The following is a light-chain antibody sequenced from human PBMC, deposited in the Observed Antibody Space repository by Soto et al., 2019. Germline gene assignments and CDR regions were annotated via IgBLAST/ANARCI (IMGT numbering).Light chain of an antibody. J-gene: IGKJ1*01. Sequence: AIQMTQSPSSLSKCVGERGPITSRASQGIRNDLGWYQQKPGKAPKLLIYKASTLQSGVPSRFSGSGSGTEFTLTISRLEPEDFAVYYCQQYGSSPRTFGQGAKVEI. V-gene: IGKV1-6*01. CDR3: QQYGSSPRT. CDR2: KAS. CDR1: QGIRND.